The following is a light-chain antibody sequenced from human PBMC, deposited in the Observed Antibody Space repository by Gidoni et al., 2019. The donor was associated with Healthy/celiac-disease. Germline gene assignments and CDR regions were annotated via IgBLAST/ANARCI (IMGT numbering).Light chain of an antibody. Sequence: AIRITQSPSPLSASTGDRVTITCRASQGISSYLAWYQQKPGKAPKLLIYAASTLQSGVPTRCSGSGSGKYFTLTISCLQSEDFATYYCQQYYSYPITFGQGTRLEIK. CDR3: QQYYSYPIT. CDR2: AAS. V-gene: IGKV1-8*01. CDR1: QGISSY. J-gene: IGKJ5*01.